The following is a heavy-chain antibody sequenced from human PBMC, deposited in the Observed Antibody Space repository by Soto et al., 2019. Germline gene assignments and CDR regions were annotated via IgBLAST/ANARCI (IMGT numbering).Heavy chain of an antibody. CDR3: EKDRAAGTWYYYHYGMDV. J-gene: IGHJ6*02. Sequence: GGSLRLSCAASGFTLSIYAMSWVRQSPGKGLEWVSAISVSGGSTYYADSVKGRFTISRDNSKNTLYLQMNSLRAEDTAVYYCEKDRAAGTWYYYHYGMDVWVQGTAVTVSS. D-gene: IGHD6-13*01. V-gene: IGHV3-23*01. CDR1: GFTLSIYA. CDR2: ISVSGGST.